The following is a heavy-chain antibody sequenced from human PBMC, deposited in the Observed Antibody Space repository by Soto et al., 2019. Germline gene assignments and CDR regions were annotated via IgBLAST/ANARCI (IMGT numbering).Heavy chain of an antibody. CDR3: ARGAAAADYYYYGMDV. D-gene: IGHD6-13*01. CDR1: GGSFSGYY. J-gene: IGHJ6*02. Sequence: SETLSLTCAFYGGSFSGYYWSWIRQPPGKGLEWIGEINHSGSTNYNPSLKSRVTISVDTSKNQFSLKLSSVTAADTAVYYCARGAAAADYYYYGMDVWGQGTTVTVSS. V-gene: IGHV4-34*01. CDR2: INHSGST.